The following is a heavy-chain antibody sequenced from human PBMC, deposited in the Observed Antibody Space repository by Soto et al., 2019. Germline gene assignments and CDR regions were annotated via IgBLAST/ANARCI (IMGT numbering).Heavy chain of an antibody. CDR2: IIGNGDTA. J-gene: IGHJ4*02. CDR1: GFSFRNYG. Sequence: LXLSCAASGFSFRNYGMSWVRQAPGKGLEWLSAIIGNGDTAYYADSVRGRFTISRDNSKNTLYLQLNDLGAEDTAIYYCAKDYDYGDSLPFDYWGQGTLVTVSS. D-gene: IGHD4-17*01. CDR3: AKDYDYGDSLPFDY. V-gene: IGHV3-23*01.